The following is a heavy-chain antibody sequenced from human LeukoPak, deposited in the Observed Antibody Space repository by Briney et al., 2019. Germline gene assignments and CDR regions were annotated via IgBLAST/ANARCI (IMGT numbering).Heavy chain of an antibody. CDR3: ARGRDGYNPPDY. CDR2: INSDVSST. Sequence: GGSLRLSCAASGFTFSSYWMHWVRHAPGKGLVWVSRINSDVSSTTYADSVKGRFTISRDNAKNTLYLQMNSLRAEDTAVYYCARGRDGYNPPDYWGQGTLVTVSS. CDR1: GFTFSSYW. J-gene: IGHJ4*02. D-gene: IGHD5-24*01. V-gene: IGHV3-74*01.